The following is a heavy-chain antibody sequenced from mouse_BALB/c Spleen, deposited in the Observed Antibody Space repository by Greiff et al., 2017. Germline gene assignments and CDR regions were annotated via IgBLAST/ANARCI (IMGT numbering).Heavy chain of an antibody. CDR1: GFSLTSYG. V-gene: IGHV2-2*02. CDR2: IWSGGST. J-gene: IGHJ4*01. Sequence: QVQLQQSGPGLVQPSQSLSITCTVSGFSLTSYGVHWVRQSPGKGLEWLGVIWSGGSTDYNAAFISRLSISKDNSKSQVFFKMNSLQANDTAIYYCARKEYGNYVSAMDYWGQGTSVTVSS. CDR3: ARKEYGNYVSAMDY. D-gene: IGHD2-10*02.